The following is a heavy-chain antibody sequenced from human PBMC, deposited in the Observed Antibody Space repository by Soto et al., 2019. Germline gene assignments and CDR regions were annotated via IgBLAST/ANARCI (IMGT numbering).Heavy chain of an antibody. CDR1: GFTFSDYY. D-gene: IGHD6-13*01. Sequence: GGSLRLSCAASGFTFSDYYMSWIRQAPGKGLEWVSYISSSSSYTNYADSVKGRFTISRDNAKNSLYLQMNSLRAEDTAVYYCARGLETAAAAEYGGPGTLLAVSS. J-gene: IGHJ4*02. CDR2: ISSSSSYT. CDR3: ARGLETAAAAEY. V-gene: IGHV3-11*06.